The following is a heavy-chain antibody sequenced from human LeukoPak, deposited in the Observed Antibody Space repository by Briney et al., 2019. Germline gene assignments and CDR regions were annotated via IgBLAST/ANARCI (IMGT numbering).Heavy chain of an antibody. V-gene: IGHV3-48*01. CDR3: ARDDYGGYHDY. Sequence: GGSLRLSCAASGFTFSSYSMNWVRQAPGKGLEWVSYISSSSSTIYYADSVKGRFTISRDNSKNSLYLQMNSLRAEDTAVYYCARDDYGGYHDYWGQGTLVTVSS. CDR1: GFTFSSYS. D-gene: IGHD4-17*01. J-gene: IGHJ4*02. CDR2: ISSSSSTI.